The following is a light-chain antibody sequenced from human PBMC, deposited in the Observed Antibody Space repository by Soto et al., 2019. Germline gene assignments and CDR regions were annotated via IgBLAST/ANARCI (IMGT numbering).Light chain of an antibody. CDR3: QQYGSPHT. CDR2: GAS. CDR1: QSVTSTY. J-gene: IGKJ5*01. V-gene: IGKV3-20*01. Sequence: EIVLTQSPGTLSLSPGERATLCCRASQSVTSTYLAWYQQKPGQAPRLLIYGASSRAIGIPDRFSGSVSGSDFILTINRLEPEDFAVYYCQQYGSPHTFGQGTRLEIK.